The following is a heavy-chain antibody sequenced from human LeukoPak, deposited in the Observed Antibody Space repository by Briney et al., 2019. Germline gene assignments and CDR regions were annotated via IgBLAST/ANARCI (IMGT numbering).Heavy chain of an antibody. V-gene: IGHV7-4-1*02. J-gene: IGHJ4*02. CDR3: AMSYSGSFPGY. CDR1: GYTFTSYA. CDR2: INTNTGNP. D-gene: IGHD1-26*01. Sequence: GASVKVSCKASGYTFTSYAMNWVRQAPAQGLEWMGWINTNTGNPTYAPGLTGRFVFSLDTSVSPAYLQISSLKAEDTAVYYCAMSYSGSFPGYWGQGTLVTVSS.